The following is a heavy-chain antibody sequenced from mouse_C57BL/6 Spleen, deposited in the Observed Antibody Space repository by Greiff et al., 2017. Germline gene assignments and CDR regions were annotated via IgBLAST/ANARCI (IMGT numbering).Heavy chain of an antibody. V-gene: IGHV1-5*01. Sequence: VQLQQSGTVLARPGASVKMSCKTSGYTFTSYWMHWVKQRPGQGLEWIGAIYPGNSDTSYNQKFKGKAKLTAVTSASTAYMVLSRLTNEDSAVYYCTSYSNYGGVFDYWGQGTTLTVSS. CDR2: IYPGNSDT. CDR3: TSYSNYGGVFDY. D-gene: IGHD2-5*01. CDR1: GYTFTSYW. J-gene: IGHJ2*01.